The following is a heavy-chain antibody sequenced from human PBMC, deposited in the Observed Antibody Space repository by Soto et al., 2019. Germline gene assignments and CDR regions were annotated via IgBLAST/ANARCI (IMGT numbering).Heavy chain of an antibody. CDR1: GFIFSAYI. Sequence: GGSLRLSCAASGFIFSAYIMNWIRQAPGKGLEWVSYISSSSATIHYADSVKGRFTISRDNARNAVFLQMNSLRVGETAVYHCVSGIANNWSDSCGQRSLVPVSS. D-gene: IGHD6-13*01. J-gene: IGHJ5*01. CDR2: ISSSSATI. CDR3: VSGIANNWSDS. V-gene: IGHV3-48*01.